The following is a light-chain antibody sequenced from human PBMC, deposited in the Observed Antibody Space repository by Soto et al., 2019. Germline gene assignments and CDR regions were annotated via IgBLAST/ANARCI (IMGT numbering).Light chain of an antibody. V-gene: IGKV3-15*01. Sequence: EIVMTQSPATLSVSPGESVTLSCRASLGISINLAWYQQRPGQAPRLLIYGASTRATDMPGRFSGRGSGAEFTLTISSLQSEDFAVYYCQQYRSWPRTFGQGTKVDI. CDR2: GAS. CDR1: LGISIN. J-gene: IGKJ1*01. CDR3: QQYRSWPRT.